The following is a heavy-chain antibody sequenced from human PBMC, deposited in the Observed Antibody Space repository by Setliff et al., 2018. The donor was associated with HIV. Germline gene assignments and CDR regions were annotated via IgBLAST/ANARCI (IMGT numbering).Heavy chain of an antibody. Sequence: ASVKVSCKASGYSFTSYGINWVRQAPGQGLEWMGWISPYNGNTDYAQNFQGRVTMTTDTSTSTVYMELRSLISDDTAVYYCARGVLITFGYQNWFDPWGQGTLVTVAS. CDR1: GYSFTSYG. CDR2: ISPYNGNT. J-gene: IGHJ5*02. V-gene: IGHV1-18*01. CDR3: ARGVLITFGYQNWFDP. D-gene: IGHD3-16*01.